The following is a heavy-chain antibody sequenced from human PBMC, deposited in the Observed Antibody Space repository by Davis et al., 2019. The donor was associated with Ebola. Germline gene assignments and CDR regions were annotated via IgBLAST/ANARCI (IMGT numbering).Heavy chain of an antibody. D-gene: IGHD6-6*01. J-gene: IGHJ6*04. CDR1: GGSFSGYY. V-gene: IGHV4-34*01. Sequence: GSLRLSCAVYGGSFSGYYWSWIRQPPGKGLEWIWETSYSESTNYNPSLKSRVTISVDTSKNQFSLKLSSVTAADTAVYYCAGDSSSYAAEIYYYYGMDVWGKGTTVTVSS. CDR3: AGDSSSYAAEIYYYYGMDV. CDR2: TSYSEST.